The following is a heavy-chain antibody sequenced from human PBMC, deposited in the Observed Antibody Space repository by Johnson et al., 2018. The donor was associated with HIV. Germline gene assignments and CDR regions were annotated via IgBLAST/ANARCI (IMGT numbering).Heavy chain of an antibody. CDR1: GFTFDDYG. Sequence: VQLVESGGGVVRPGGSLRLSCEASGFTFDDYGMSWVRQGPGKGLEWVSGIHWNVGRRDYADSVKGRFTISRDNGKNSLYLQMNSLRAEDTALYYCARVSTMIVVARNDAFDIWGQGTMVTVSS. D-gene: IGHD3-22*01. J-gene: IGHJ3*02. V-gene: IGHV3-20*04. CDR3: ARVSTMIVVARNDAFDI. CDR2: IHWNVGRR.